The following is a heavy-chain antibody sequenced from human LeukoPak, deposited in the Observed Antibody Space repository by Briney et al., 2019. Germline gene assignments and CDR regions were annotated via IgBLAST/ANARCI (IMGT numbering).Heavy chain of an antibody. V-gene: IGHV4-34*01. D-gene: IGHD2-2*01. J-gene: IGHJ4*02. CDR1: GGSFSGYY. CDR3: ARGDRKYQLKYYFDY. CDR2: INHSGST. Sequence: SETLSLTCAVYGGSFSGYYWSWIRQPPGKGLEWIGEINHSGSTNYNPSLKSRVTISVDTSKNQFSLKLSSVTAADTAVYYCARGDRKYQLKYYFDYWGQGTLVTVSS.